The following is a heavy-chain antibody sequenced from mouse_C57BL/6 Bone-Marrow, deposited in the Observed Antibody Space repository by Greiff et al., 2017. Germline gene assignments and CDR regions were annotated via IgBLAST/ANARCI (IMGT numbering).Heavy chain of an antibody. CDR3: ARVYYRYYFDY. J-gene: IGHJ2*01. D-gene: IGHD2-14*01. CDR2: IHPNSGST. V-gene: IGHV1-64*01. Sequence: VQLQQPGAELVKPGASVKLSCKASGYTFTSYWVHWVTQRPGQGLEWIGMIHPNSGSTNYNEKFKSKATLTVDKSSSTAYMQLSSLTSEDSAVYYCARVYYRYYFDYWGQGTTLTVSS. CDR1: GYTFTSYW.